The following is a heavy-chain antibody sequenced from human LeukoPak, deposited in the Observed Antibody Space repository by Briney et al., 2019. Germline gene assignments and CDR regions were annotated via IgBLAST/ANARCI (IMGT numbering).Heavy chain of an antibody. V-gene: IGHV3-74*01. Sequence: PGGSLRLSCSASGFTIRSYWMHWVRQPPGKGLVWVSRINPAGSVTNHADSVRGRFTISRDTATNTLYLEMNSLRAEDTAVYYCSRDFVGAEDYWGQGTLVTVSS. D-gene: IGHD3-16*01. CDR2: INPAGSVT. CDR3: SRDFVGAEDY. J-gene: IGHJ4*02. CDR1: GFTIRSYW.